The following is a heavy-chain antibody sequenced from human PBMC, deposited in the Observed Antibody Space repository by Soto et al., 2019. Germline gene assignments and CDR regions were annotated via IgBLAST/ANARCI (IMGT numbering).Heavy chain of an antibody. CDR1: GGSISSSSYY. D-gene: IGHD4-17*01. J-gene: IGHJ2*01. V-gene: IGHV4-39*01. Sequence: QLQLQESGPGLVKPSETLSLTCTVSGGSISSSSYYWGWIRQPPGKGLEWIGSIYYSGSTYYNPSLKSRVTISVDTSKNQFSLKLSSVTAADTAVYYCASSSSPTVTNWYFDLWGRGTLVTVSS. CDR2: IYYSGST. CDR3: ASSSSPTVTNWYFDL.